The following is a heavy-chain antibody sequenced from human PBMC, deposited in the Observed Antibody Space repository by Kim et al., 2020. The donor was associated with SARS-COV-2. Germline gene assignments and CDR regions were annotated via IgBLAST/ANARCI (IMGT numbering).Heavy chain of an antibody. J-gene: IGHJ5*02. D-gene: IGHD6-13*01. V-gene: IGHV7-4-1*02. CDR3: ARVQQQLGHNWFDP. Sequence: YAQGLTGRFVFSLDTSVSTAYLQISSLKAEDTAVYYCARVQQQLGHNWFDPWGQGTLVTVSS.